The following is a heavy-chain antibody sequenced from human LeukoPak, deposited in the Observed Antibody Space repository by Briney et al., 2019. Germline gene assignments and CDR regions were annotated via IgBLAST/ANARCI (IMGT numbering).Heavy chain of an antibody. Sequence: VASVRVSSKASGDTFDTNGITWVRQAPGQGLEWMGWISAYNGNTNYTQKLQGRVTMTTDTSTSTAYMELRSLRSDDTAVYYCARAPVSGWFGELLSWFDPWGQGTLVTVSS. V-gene: IGHV1-18*01. CDR1: GDTFDTNG. J-gene: IGHJ5*02. D-gene: IGHD3-10*01. CDR2: ISAYNGNT. CDR3: ARAPVSGWFGELLSWFDP.